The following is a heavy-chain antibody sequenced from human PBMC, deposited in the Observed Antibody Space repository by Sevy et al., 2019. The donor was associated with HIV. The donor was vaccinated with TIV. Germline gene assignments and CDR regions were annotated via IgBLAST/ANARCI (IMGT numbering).Heavy chain of an antibody. CDR1: GFTFDDYA. Sequence: GGSLRLSCAASGFTFDDYAMSWVRQAPGKVLEWVSAINWKTDNVGYADSVKGRFTISRDNAKRSLYLQMNSLRPEDTALYHCARNTYYLDSTGFGAFDIWGQGIMVTVSS. J-gene: IGHJ3*02. D-gene: IGHD3-22*01. CDR2: INWKTDNV. CDR3: ARNTYYLDSTGFGAFDI. V-gene: IGHV3-20*01.